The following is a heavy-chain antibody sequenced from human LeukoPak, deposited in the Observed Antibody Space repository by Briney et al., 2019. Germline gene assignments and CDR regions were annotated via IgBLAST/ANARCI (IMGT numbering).Heavy chain of an antibody. CDR2: ISVSGTYI. CDR1: GFTFSSYE. CDR3: ARDRDYGTFDY. Sequence: GGSLRLSCAASGFTFSSYEMNWVRQAPGKGLEWVSSISVSGTYIYYSDSVKGRFTISRDNSKNSLYLEMNSLRSDDTAIYYCARDRDYGTFDYWGQGTLVTVSS. V-gene: IGHV3-21*01. D-gene: IGHD4-17*01. J-gene: IGHJ4*02.